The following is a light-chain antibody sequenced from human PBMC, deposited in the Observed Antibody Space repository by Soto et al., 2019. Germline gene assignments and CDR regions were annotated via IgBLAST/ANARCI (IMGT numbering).Light chain of an antibody. J-gene: IGLJ1*01. CDR1: SSDVGGYNY. V-gene: IGLV2-14*01. CDR2: DVS. CDR3: SSYTSSSTLGV. Sequence: QSVLTPPASVSGSPGQPITISCTGTSSDVGGYNYVSWYQQHPGKAPKLMIYDVSNRPSGVSNRFSGSKSGNTASLTISGLQAEDEADYYCSSYTSSSTLGVFGTGTKVTVL.